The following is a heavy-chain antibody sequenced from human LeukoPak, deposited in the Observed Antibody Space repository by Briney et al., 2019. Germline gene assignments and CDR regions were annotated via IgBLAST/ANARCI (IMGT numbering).Heavy chain of an antibody. CDR1: GYSISSGSY. J-gene: IGHJ4*02. CDR3: ARANRVSLYYFDY. V-gene: IGHV4-38-2*02. CDR2: IYHSGST. Sequence: SETLSLTCTVSGYSISSGSYWGWIRQPPGKGLEWIGSIYHSGSTYYNPSLKSRVTISVDTSKNQFSLKLSSVTAADTAVYYCARANRVSLYYFDYWGQGTLVTVSS. D-gene: IGHD5/OR15-5a*01.